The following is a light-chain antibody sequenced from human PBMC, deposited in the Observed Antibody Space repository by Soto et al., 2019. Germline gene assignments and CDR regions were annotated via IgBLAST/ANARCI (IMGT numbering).Light chain of an antibody. CDR1: QSIGSN. J-gene: IGKJ2*01. V-gene: IGKV3-15*01. Sequence: EIVMTQSPATLSVSPGERATLSCRASQSIGSNLAWYQQKPGQAPRLLIYGASTRATEHPARFSGSGSGTEFTLTISSLQSEDFAVYYCQQYYDWPPNTFGQGTKLEIK. CDR2: GAS. CDR3: QQYYDWPPNT.